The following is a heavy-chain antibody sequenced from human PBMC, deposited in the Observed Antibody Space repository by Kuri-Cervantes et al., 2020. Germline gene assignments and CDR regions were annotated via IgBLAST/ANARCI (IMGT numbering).Heavy chain of an antibody. V-gene: IGHV4-59*01. CDR1: GGSISDYY. Sequence: GSLRLSCTVSGGSISDYYWCWIRQAPGNGLEWIGYIYYSGSANYNPSLKSRVTILLDTSKNQFTLRLSSVTAADTAVYYCARDLPFDPWGQGTLVTVSS. CDR2: IYYSGSA. J-gene: IGHJ5*02. CDR3: ARDLPFDP.